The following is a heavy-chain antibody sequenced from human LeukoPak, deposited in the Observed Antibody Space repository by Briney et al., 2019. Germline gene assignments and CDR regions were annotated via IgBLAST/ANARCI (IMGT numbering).Heavy chain of an antibody. Sequence: GASVKVSCKASGGTFSSYAISWVRQAPGQGLEWMGRIIPILGIANYAQKFQGRVTITADKSTSTAYMELSSLRSEDTAVYYCAREAVAGPIDYWGQGTLVTVSS. CDR1: GGTFSSYA. D-gene: IGHD6-19*01. V-gene: IGHV1-69*04. J-gene: IGHJ4*02. CDR2: IIPILGIA. CDR3: AREAVAGPIDY.